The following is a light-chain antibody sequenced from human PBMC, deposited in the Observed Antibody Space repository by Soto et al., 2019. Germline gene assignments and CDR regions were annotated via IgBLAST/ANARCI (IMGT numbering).Light chain of an antibody. V-gene: IGLV1-47*02. Sequence: QSVLTQPPSASGTPGQRVTISCSGSSSNIGSNYVYWYQQLPGTAPKLLIYSNNQRPSGVPDRFSGSKSGTSASLAISGLRSEDEADYYCAAWDDSLSALVFGTGTKVTVL. CDR3: AAWDDSLSALV. J-gene: IGLJ1*01. CDR2: SNN. CDR1: SSNIGSNY.